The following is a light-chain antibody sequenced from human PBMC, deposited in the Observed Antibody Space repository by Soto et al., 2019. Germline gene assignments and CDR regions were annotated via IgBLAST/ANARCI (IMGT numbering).Light chain of an antibody. V-gene: IGLV1-44*01. CDR2: KSN. J-gene: IGLJ2*01. Sequence: QPVLTQPPSASATPGQRVTISCSGSSSNIGSNTVNWYQQLPGTAPKLLIYKSNQRPSGVPDRCSGSKSGTSASLAISGLQSEDEADYYCAAWDDSLNGRVFGGGTKLTVL. CDR1: SSNIGSNT. CDR3: AAWDDSLNGRV.